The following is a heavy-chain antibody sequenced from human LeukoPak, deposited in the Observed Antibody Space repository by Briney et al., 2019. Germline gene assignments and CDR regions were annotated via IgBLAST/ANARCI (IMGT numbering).Heavy chain of an antibody. CDR3: ANQYVAGTYYFDY. J-gene: IGHJ4*02. Sequence: GGSLRLSCAASGFTFSSYAMSWVRQAPGKGLEWVSAISGSGRSSTYYADSVKGRFTISRDNSKNTLYLQMNSLRAEDTAVYYCANQYVAGTYYFDYWGQGTLVTVSS. CDR2: ISGSGRSST. V-gene: IGHV3-23*01. D-gene: IGHD6-19*01. CDR1: GFTFSSYA.